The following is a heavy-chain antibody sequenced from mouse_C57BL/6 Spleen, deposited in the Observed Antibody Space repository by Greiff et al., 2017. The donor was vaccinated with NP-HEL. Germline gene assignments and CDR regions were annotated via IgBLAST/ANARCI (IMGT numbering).Heavy chain of an antibody. V-gene: IGHV5-4*01. D-gene: IGHD1-1*01. CDR3: ARDSSYYYGPYFDV. Sequence: EVKLMESGGGLVKPGGSLKLSCAASGFTFSSYAMSWVRQTPEKRLEWVATISDGGSYTYYPDNVKGRFTISRDNAKNNLYLQMSHLKSEDTAMYYCARDSSYYYGPYFDVWGTGTTVTVSS. J-gene: IGHJ1*03. CDR2: ISDGGSYT. CDR1: GFTFSSYA.